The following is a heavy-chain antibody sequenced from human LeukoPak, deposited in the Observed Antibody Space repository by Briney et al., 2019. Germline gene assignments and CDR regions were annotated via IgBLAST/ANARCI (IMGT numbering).Heavy chain of an antibody. V-gene: IGHV1-69*06. CDR2: IIPIFGTA. CDR1: GGTFSSYA. CDR3: ARRDDYVWGSYRALLN. D-gene: IGHD3-16*02. Sequence: ASVKVSCKASGGTFSSYAISWVRQAPGQGLEWMGGIIPIFGTANYAQKFQGRVTITADKSTSTAYMELSSLRSEDTAVYYCARRDDYVWGSYRALLNWGQGTLVTVSS. J-gene: IGHJ4*02.